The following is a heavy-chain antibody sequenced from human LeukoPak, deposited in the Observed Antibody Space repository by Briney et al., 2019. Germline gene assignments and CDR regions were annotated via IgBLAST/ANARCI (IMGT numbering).Heavy chain of an antibody. Sequence: GRSLRLSCAASGFTFDDYAMHWVRQAPGKGLEWVSGISWNSGSIGYADSVKGRFTISRDNAKNSLYLQMNSLRAEDTALYYCAKDDGSGSYYFESVDYWGQGPLVTVSS. CDR1: GFTFDDYA. J-gene: IGHJ4*02. V-gene: IGHV3-9*01. D-gene: IGHD3-10*01. CDR2: ISWNSGSI. CDR3: AKDDGSGSYYFESVDY.